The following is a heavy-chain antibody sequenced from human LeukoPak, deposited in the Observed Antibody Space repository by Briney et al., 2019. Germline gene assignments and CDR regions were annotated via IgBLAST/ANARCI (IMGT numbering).Heavy chain of an antibody. Sequence: GGSLRLSCTASGFTFGDYAVTWVRQAPGKGLERVGFIASETYGGTAEYAASVKGRFTISRDDSNNIAYLQMNSLKTEDTAVYYCARFLVGATTGNAFDIWGQGTMVTVSS. V-gene: IGHV3-49*04. J-gene: IGHJ3*02. CDR2: IASETYGGTA. CDR3: ARFLVGATTGNAFDI. D-gene: IGHD1-26*01. CDR1: GFTFGDYA.